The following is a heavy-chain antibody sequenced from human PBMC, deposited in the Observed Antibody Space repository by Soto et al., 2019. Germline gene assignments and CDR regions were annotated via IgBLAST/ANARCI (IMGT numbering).Heavy chain of an antibody. Sequence: SVTLSLTCTVSGGSIGSYCWSWIRQPPGKGLEWIGYIYYSGSTNYNPSLKSRVTISVDTSKNQFSLKLSSVTAADTAVYYCARDDYYGMDVWRQGTTVTVSS. CDR1: GGSIGSYC. CDR3: ARDDYYGMDV. J-gene: IGHJ6*02. CDR2: IYYSGST. V-gene: IGHV4-59*12.